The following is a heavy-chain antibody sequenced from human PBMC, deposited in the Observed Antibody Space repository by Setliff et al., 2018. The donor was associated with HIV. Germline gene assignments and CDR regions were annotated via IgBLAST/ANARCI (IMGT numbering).Heavy chain of an antibody. Sequence: ASVKVPCKASGYTLTDYYMHWVRQVPGRGLEWMGWIMPDSGGTDYAQKFRGRITMSRDASLITRTRDRPITTVYMELARLTSDDTAIYYCARNAIQIMRWSPGDTWFDTWGQGTLVTVSS. V-gene: IGHV1-2*02. D-gene: IGHD7-27*01. CDR1: GYTLTDYY. CDR3: ARNAIQIMRWSPGDTWFDT. CDR2: IMPDSGGT. J-gene: IGHJ5*02.